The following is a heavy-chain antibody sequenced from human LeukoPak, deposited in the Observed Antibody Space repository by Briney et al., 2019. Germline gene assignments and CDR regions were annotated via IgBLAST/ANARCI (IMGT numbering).Heavy chain of an antibody. D-gene: IGHD3-22*01. CDR1: GFTVSSNS. J-gene: IGHJ3*01. CDR2: IYSGTI. V-gene: IGHV3-53*01. CDR3: AKAYYYDSSGPT. Sequence: PGGSLRLSCTVSGFTVSSNSVSWVRRAPGKGLEWVSFIYSGTIHYSDSVKGRFTISRDNSKNTLYLQMNSLRAEDTAVYYCAKAYYYDSSGPTWGQGTMVTVSS.